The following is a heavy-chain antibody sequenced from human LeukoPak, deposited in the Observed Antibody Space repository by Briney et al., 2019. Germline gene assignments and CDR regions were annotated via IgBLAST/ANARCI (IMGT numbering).Heavy chain of an antibody. V-gene: IGHV1-2*02. CDR1: GYTFTGYY. CDR3: ARDNVDSSSSLLAFDI. D-gene: IGHD6-6*01. J-gene: IGHJ3*02. CDR2: INPNSGGT. Sequence: ASVKVSCKASGYTFTGYYMHRVRQAPGQGLEWMGWINPNSGGTNYAQKFQGRVTMTRDTSISTAYMELSRLRSDDTAVYYCARDNVDSSSSLLAFDIWGQGTMVTVSS.